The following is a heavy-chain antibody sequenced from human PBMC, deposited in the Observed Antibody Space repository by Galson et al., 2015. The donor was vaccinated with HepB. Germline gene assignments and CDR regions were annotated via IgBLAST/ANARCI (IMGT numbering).Heavy chain of an antibody. D-gene: IGHD3-10*01. Sequence: SVKVSCKASGYTFTSYGISWVRQAPGQGLEWMGWISAYNGNTNYAQKLQGRVTMTTDTSTSTAYMELRSLRSDDTAVYYCARVSGSYYNAPPPYMDVWGKGTTVTVSS. J-gene: IGHJ6*03. V-gene: IGHV1-18*01. CDR1: GYTFTSYG. CDR2: ISAYNGNT. CDR3: ARVSGSYYNAPPPYMDV.